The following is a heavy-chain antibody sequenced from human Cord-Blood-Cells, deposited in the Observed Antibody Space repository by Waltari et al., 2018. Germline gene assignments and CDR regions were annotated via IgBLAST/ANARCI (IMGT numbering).Heavy chain of an antibody. CDR1: GGSFSGYY. Sequence: QVQLQQWGAGLLKPSETLSLTCAVYGGSFSGYYWSWIRQPPGKGLEWIGEINHSGSTNYNPSLKSRVTISVDTSKNQFSLKLSSVTAADTAVYYCARGRDYDFWSGYYYYYGMDVWGQGTTVTVSS. D-gene: IGHD3-3*01. CDR2: INHSGST. V-gene: IGHV4-34*01. J-gene: IGHJ6*02. CDR3: ARGRDYDFWSGYYYYYGMDV.